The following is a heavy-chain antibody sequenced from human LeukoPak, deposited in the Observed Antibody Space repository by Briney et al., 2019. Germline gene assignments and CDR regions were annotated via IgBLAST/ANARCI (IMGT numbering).Heavy chain of an antibody. J-gene: IGHJ6*02. CDR3: AAAIVSYYGMDV. D-gene: IGHD2-2*02. CDR1: GFTFDDYA. Sequence: GRSLRLSCAASGFTFDDYAMHWVRQAPGKGLEWVSGISWNSGSIGYADSVKGRFTISGDNAKNSLYLQMNSLRAEDTALYYCAAAIVSYYGMDVWGQGTTVTVSS. V-gene: IGHV3-9*01. CDR2: ISWNSGSI.